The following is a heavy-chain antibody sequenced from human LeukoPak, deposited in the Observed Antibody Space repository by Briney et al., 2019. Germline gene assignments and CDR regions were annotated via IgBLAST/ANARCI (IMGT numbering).Heavy chain of an antibody. V-gene: IGHV2-5*01. Sequence: SGPTLLQPTQIPTLTCTFSGSSLSTSGPGVGWIRQPPGKALEWLAPIYWNYDMGSRPSLKSRLTISQDTSKNYVALTITNMDPVDTATYCCAHVFLRVYYMDVWGKGTTVTISS. J-gene: IGHJ6*03. CDR2: IYWNYDM. D-gene: IGHD2-21*01. CDR3: AHVFLRVYYMDV. CDR1: GSSLSTSGPG.